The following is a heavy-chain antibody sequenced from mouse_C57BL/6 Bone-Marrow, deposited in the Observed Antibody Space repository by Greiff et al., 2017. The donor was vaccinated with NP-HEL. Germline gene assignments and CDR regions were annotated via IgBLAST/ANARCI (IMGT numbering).Heavy chain of an antibody. J-gene: IGHJ4*01. V-gene: IGHV1-69*01. CDR1: GYTFTSYW. CDR3: ARGGLLGAMDY. Sequence: VQLKQPGAELVMPGASVKLSCKASGYTFTSYWMHWVKQRPGQGLEWIGEIDPSDSYTNYNQKFKGKSTLTVDKSSSTAYMQLSSLTSEDSAVYYCARGGLLGAMDYWGQGTSVTVSS. CDR2: IDPSDSYT. D-gene: IGHD2-3*01.